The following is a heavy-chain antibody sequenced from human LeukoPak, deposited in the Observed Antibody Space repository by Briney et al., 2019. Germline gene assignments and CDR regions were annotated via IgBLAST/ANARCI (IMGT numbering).Heavy chain of an antibody. CDR2: IYHSGST. V-gene: IGHV4-38-2*02. Sequence: SETLSLTCTASGYSISSGYCWGWIRQPPGKGLEWIGSIYHSGSTYYNPSLKSRVTISVDTSKNQFSLKLSSVTAADTAVYYCARGYCSSTSCYRAYWGQGTLVTVSS. CDR1: GYSISSGYC. J-gene: IGHJ4*02. CDR3: ARGYCSSTSCYRAY. D-gene: IGHD2-2*01.